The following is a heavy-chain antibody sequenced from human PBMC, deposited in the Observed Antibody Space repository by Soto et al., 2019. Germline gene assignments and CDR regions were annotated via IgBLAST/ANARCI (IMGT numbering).Heavy chain of an antibody. J-gene: IGHJ3*02. V-gene: IGHV4-59*01. CDR2: IYYSGST. CDR3: ARERDGYNWGLDAFDI. Sequence: TLSLTCTVSGFSIISYYWSWIRQPPGKGLEWIGYIYYSGSTNYNPSLKSRVTISVDTSKNQFSLKLSSVTAADTAVYYCARERDGYNWGLDAFDIWGQGTMVTVSS. CDR1: GFSIISYY. D-gene: IGHD5-12*01.